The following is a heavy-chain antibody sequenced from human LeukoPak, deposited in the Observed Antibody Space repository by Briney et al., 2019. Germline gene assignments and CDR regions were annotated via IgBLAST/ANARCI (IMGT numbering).Heavy chain of an antibody. CDR3: ARSRGVTDFDY. CDR1: GFTFSSNA. V-gene: IGHV3-21*05. J-gene: IGHJ4*02. Sequence: GGSLRLSCAASGFTFSSNAMNWVRQAPGKGLEWVSYVSSSSTYTSYADSVKGRFTISRDNAKSSLYLQMNSLRAEDTAVYYCARSRGVTDFDYWGQGTLVTVSS. CDR2: VSSSSTYT. D-gene: IGHD3-10*01.